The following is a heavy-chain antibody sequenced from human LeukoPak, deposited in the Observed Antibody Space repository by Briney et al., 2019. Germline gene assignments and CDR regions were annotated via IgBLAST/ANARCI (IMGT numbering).Heavy chain of an antibody. CDR1: GFTFSSYG. V-gene: IGHV3-30*03. D-gene: IGHD6-13*01. CDR2: ISYDGSNK. Sequence: GSLRLSCAASGFTFSSYGMHWVRQAPGKGLEWVAVISYDGSNKYYADSVKGRFTISRDNSKNTLYLQMNSLRAEDTAVYYCAREIPLLPGYSSSRKRKSWGQGTLVTVSS. J-gene: IGHJ4*02. CDR3: AREIPLLPGYSSSRKRKS.